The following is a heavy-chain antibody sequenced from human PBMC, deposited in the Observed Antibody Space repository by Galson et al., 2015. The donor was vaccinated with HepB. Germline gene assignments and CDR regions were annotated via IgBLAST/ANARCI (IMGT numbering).Heavy chain of an antibody. D-gene: IGHD1-1*01. Sequence: SLRLSCAASGFTFSSYSMNWVRQAPGKGLEWVSSISSSSSYIYYADSVKGRFTISRDNAKNSLYLQMNSLRAEDTAVYYCARWGISTTGTESDYWGQGTLVTVSS. V-gene: IGHV3-21*01. CDR1: GFTFSSYS. J-gene: IGHJ4*02. CDR2: ISSSSSYI. CDR3: ARWGISTTGTESDY.